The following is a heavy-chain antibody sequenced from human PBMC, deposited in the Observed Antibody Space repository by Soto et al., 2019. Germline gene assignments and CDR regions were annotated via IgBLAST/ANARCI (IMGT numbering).Heavy chain of an antibody. V-gene: IGHV1-18*01. D-gene: IGHD4-17*01. Sequence: ASVKVSCKASGYTFTSYGISWVRQAPEQGLEWMGWISAYNGNTNYAQKLQGRVTMTTDTSTSTAYMELRSLRPDDTAVYYCVRDAFTSFMTTVTGDAFDIWGQGTMVTVSS. J-gene: IGHJ3*02. CDR3: VRDAFTSFMTTVTGDAFDI. CDR2: ISAYNGNT. CDR1: GYTFTSYG.